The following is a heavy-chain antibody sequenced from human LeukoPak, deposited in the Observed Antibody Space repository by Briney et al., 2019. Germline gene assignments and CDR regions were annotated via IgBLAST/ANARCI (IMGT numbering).Heavy chain of an antibody. J-gene: IGHJ4*02. D-gene: IGHD1-1*01. CDR3: ARLTGTTGFDY. V-gene: IGHV3-7*01. CDR1: GFPFSSYW. CDR2: IKQDGSDK. Sequence: GGSLRLSCAASGFPFSSYWMSWVRQAPGKGLERVANIKQDGSDKYYVDSVKGRFTISRDNAKNSLNLQLNSLRADDTAVYYCARLTGTTGFDYWGQGTLVTVSS.